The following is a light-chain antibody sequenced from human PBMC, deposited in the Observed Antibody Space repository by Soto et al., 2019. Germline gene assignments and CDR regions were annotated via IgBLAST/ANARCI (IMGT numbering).Light chain of an antibody. CDR3: SSYSSSTTHVV. Sequence: QSALTQPASVSGSPGRSVTISCTGTSTDVGDFNYVSWYQHLPGRAPKLIIYDVTNRPSGISYRFSASKSGRTASLTISGLQAEDEGDYYCSSYSSSTTHVVFGGGTKHTGL. V-gene: IGLV2-14*03. J-gene: IGLJ2*01. CDR1: STDVGDFNY. CDR2: DVT.